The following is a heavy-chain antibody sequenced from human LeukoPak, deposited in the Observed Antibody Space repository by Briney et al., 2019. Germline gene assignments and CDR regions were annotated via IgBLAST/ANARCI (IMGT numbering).Heavy chain of an antibody. CDR2: ASGSGDS. Sequence: GGSLRLSCAASGFTFNNYAMSWVRQAPGKGLEWVSAASGSGDSYYADSVKGRFTISRDNSKNTLYLQMNSLRAEDAAVYCCVACSSGSCYGDRFDPWGQGTLVTVSS. D-gene: IGHD2-2*01. CDR1: GFTFNNYA. J-gene: IGHJ5*02. V-gene: IGHV3-23*01. CDR3: VACSSGSCYGDRFDP.